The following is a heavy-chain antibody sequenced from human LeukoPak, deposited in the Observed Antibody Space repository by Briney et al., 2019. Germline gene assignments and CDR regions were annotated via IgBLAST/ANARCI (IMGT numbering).Heavy chain of an antibody. V-gene: IGHV1-2*02. CDR3: ARADCSGGSCYVYPFDY. J-gene: IGHJ4*02. Sequence: ASVKVSCKASGYTFTGYYMHWVRQAPGQGLEWMGWINPNSGGTNYAQKFQGRVTMTRDTSISTAYMELSRLRSDDTAVYYCARADCSGGSCYVYPFDYWGQGTLVTVSS. D-gene: IGHD2-15*01. CDR1: GYTFTGYY. CDR2: INPNSGGT.